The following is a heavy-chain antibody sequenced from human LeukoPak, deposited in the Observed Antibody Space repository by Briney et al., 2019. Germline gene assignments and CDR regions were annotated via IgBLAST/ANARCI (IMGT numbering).Heavy chain of an antibody. Sequence: SETLSLTCTVSGGSISSYYWSWTRQPPGKGLEWIGYIYSSGSTNYNPSLKSRVTISVDTSKNQFSLKLSSVTAADTAVYYCARRIVVVVAATPQNWFDPWGQGTLVTVSS. CDR1: GGSISSYY. D-gene: IGHD2-15*01. CDR2: IYSSGST. J-gene: IGHJ5*02. V-gene: IGHV4-59*08. CDR3: ARRIVVVVAATPQNWFDP.